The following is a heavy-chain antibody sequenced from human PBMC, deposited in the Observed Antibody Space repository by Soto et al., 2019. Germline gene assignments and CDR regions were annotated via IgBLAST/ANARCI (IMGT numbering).Heavy chain of an antibody. CDR3: ARVLPSVAGGYFDY. CDR1: GDSVSSNSAA. Sequence: SQTLSLTCAISGDSVSSNSAAWNWTRQSPSRGLEWLGRTYYRSKWYNDYAVSVKSRITINPDTSKNQFSLQLNSVTSEDTAVYYCARVLPSVAGGYFDYWGQGTLVTVSS. J-gene: IGHJ4*02. V-gene: IGHV6-1*01. D-gene: IGHD6-19*01. CDR2: TYYRSKWYN.